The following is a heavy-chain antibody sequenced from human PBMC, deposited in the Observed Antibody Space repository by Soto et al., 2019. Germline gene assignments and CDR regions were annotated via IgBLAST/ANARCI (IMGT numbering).Heavy chain of an antibody. CDR3: ARDLRLRFLEWFPVYYMDV. Sequence: GGSLRLSCAASGFTFSSYSMNWVRQAPGKGLEWVSSISSSSSYIYYADSVKGRFTISRDNAKNSLYLQMNSLRAEDTAVYFCARDLRLRFLEWFPVYYMDVWGKGTTVTVSS. CDR2: ISSSSSYI. J-gene: IGHJ6*03. D-gene: IGHD3-3*01. V-gene: IGHV3-21*01. CDR1: GFTFSSYS.